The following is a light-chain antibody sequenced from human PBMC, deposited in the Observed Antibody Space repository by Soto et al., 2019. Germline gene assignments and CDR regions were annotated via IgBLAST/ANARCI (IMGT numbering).Light chain of an antibody. CDR1: QSVSTY. Sequence: EIVLTQSPVTLSLSPGERATLSCRASQSVSTYIAWYQQKPGRAPRLLIYDASSRATGIPARFSGSGSGTDFTLTISSLEPEDFAVYYCQQRSNWPSSFGGGTKVEIK. V-gene: IGKV3-11*01. CDR2: DAS. J-gene: IGKJ4*01. CDR3: QQRSNWPSS.